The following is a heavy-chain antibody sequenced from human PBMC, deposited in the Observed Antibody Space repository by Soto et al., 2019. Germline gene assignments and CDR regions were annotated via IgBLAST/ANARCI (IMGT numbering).Heavy chain of an antibody. Sequence: QVQLVQSGAEVKKPGASVKVSCKASGYTFTGYYMHWVRQAPGQGLEWMGWINPNSGGTNYAQKFQGWVTMTRDTXIXXAYMELSRLRSDDTAVYYCARGGILTGYWLSRFDPWGQGTLVTVSS. V-gene: IGHV1-2*04. J-gene: IGHJ5*02. CDR2: INPNSGGT. CDR1: GYTFTGYY. D-gene: IGHD3-9*01. CDR3: ARGGILTGYWLSRFDP.